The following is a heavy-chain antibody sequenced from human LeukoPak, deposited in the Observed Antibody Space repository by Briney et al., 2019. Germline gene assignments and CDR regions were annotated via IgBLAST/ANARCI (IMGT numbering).Heavy chain of an antibody. J-gene: IGHJ4*02. CDR1: GLTFSSYA. Sequence: GGSLRLSCAASGLTFSSYAMSWVRQAPGKGLEWVSIIFAGVGTYYADSVRGRFTISRDNSKNTLYLQMNSLEAEDAAVYYCARGDRGTGQHFDYWGQGTLVTVS. V-gene: IGHV3-23*01. CDR3: ARGDRGTGQHFDY. CDR2: IFAGVGT. D-gene: IGHD1-1*01.